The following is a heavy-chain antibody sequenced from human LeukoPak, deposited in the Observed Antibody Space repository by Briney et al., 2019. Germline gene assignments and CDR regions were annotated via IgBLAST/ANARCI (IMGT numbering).Heavy chain of an antibody. J-gene: IGHJ4*02. V-gene: IGHV4-31*03. CDR3: ARDGYYFDSSGYYF. CDR2: IYYSGST. Sequence: SQTLSLTCTVSGGSISSGGYYWSWIRQHPGKGLEWIGYIYYSGSTYYNPSLKSRVTMSVDTSKNQFSLKLRSVTAADTAVYYCARDGYYFDSSGYYFWGQGTLVTVSS. CDR1: GGSISSGGYY. D-gene: IGHD3-22*01.